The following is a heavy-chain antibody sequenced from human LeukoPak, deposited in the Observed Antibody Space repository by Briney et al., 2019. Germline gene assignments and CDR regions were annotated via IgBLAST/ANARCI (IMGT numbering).Heavy chain of an antibody. CDR2: IKEDGSEK. D-gene: IGHD2-15*01. CDR3: ARPHCTGGTCYDY. CDR1: GFTFSSYW. J-gene: IGHJ4*02. V-gene: IGHV3-7*05. Sequence: GGSLRVSCAASGFTFSSYWMSWVRQAPGKGLEWVATIKEDGSEKYYVDSVKGRFTISRDNAKNSLYLQMNSLRAEDTAVFYCARPHCTGGTCYDYWGQGTLVTVSS.